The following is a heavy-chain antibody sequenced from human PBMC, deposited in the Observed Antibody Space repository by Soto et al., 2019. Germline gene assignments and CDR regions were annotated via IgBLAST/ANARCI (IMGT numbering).Heavy chain of an antibody. CDR2: FIPVYRTL. Sequence: SVKVSCKASGGSFGNSAINWVRQTPGQGLEWLGGFIPVYRTLNYAQKFQGRVTITADESTGTAYMTLSSLASNDTAVYYCATGVIWIGYFTVDSWGQGTQVTVSS. V-gene: IGHV1-69*13. CDR3: ATGVIWIGYFTVDS. CDR1: GGSFGNSA. D-gene: IGHD3-3*01. J-gene: IGHJ4*02.